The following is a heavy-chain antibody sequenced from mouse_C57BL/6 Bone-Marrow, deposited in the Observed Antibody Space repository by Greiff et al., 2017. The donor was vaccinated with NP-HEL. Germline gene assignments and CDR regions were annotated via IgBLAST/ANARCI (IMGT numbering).Heavy chain of an antibody. CDR1: GYTFTNYW. Sequence: QVQLQQSGAELVRPGTSVKLSCKASGYTFTNYWIGWAKQRPGHGLEWIGDIYPGGGYTNYNEKFKGKATLTADKSSSTAYMQFSSLTSEDSAIYYCARSGDYGYYFDYWGQGTTLTVSS. CDR2: IYPGGGYT. CDR3: ARSGDYGYYFDY. J-gene: IGHJ2*01. D-gene: IGHD2-2*01. V-gene: IGHV1-63*01.